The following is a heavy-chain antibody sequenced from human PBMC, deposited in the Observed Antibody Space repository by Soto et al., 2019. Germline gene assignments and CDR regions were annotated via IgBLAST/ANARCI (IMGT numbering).Heavy chain of an antibody. J-gene: IGHJ3*02. CDR2: INGGSGKT. D-gene: IGHD1-26*01. CDR1: GFTCTLYS. CDR3: ARYSGNYQDAFDI. V-gene: IGHV1-3*01. Sequence: QVQLVQSGAEVKKPGASVKVSCRASGFTCTLYSMHWVRQAHGQRLEWMGWINGGSGKTKYSQKFQGRVTIARDTSASTAYMEVSSLRSEDTAVYYCARYSGNYQDAFDIWGQGTMVTVSS.